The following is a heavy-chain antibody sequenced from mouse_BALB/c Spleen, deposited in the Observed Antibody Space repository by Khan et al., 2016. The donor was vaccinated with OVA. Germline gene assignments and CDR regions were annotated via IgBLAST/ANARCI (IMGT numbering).Heavy chain of an antibody. CDR3: ARNYDYDEGLAY. Sequence: QMQLEESGPGLVQPSQSLSITCTVSGFSLTSYGVHWVRQSPGKGLEWLGVIWSGGSTDYNAAFISRLSISKDNSKSQVFFKMNSLQANVSAIYYCARNYDYDEGLAYWGQGTLVTVSA. V-gene: IGHV2-2*02. CDR1: GFSLTSYG. D-gene: IGHD2-4*01. CDR2: IWSGGST. J-gene: IGHJ3*01.